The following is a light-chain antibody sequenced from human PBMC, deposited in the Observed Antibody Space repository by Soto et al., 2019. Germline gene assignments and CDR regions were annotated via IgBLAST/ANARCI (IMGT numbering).Light chain of an antibody. CDR2: GTS. V-gene: IGKV3-15*01. J-gene: IGKJ2*01. CDR3: QQYNNWPYT. Sequence: EIVMTQSPVALSVSPGERAALSCRASQSVGRNFAWYQQRPGQAPRVLIYGTSTRATGLPANFSGSGSGTDFTLTISRLQSEDFAVYYCQQYNNWPYTFCDGIMLEIK. CDR1: QSVGRN.